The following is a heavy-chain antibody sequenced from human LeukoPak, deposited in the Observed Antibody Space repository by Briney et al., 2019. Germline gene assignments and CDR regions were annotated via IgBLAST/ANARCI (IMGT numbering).Heavy chain of an antibody. CDR2: ISAYNGNT. CDR3: ARDVSFVGGSSIFDY. V-gene: IGHV1-18*01. J-gene: IGHJ4*02. CDR1: GYTFTSYG. D-gene: IGHD1-26*01. Sequence: ASVKVSCKASGYTFTSYGISWVRQAPGQGLEWMGWISAYNGNTNYAQKLQGRVTMTTDTSTSTAYMELRSLRSDDTAVYYRARDVSFVGGSSIFDYWGQGTLVTVSS.